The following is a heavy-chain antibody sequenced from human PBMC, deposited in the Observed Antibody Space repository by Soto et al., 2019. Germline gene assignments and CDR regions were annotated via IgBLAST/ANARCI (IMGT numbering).Heavy chain of an antibody. V-gene: IGHV1-3*01. J-gene: IGHJ5*02. CDR3: ARGIVVVVAATKRGSFWRWLDP. CDR2: INAGNGNT. CDR1: GYTFTSYA. D-gene: IGHD2-15*01. Sequence: QVQLVQSGAEVKKPGASVKVSCKASGYTFTSYAMHWVRQAPGQRLEWMGWINAGNGNTKYSQKFQGRVTITRNTSASRAYMELSRLRSEDTGVYYCARGIVVVVAATKRGSFWRWLDPWGQGTLVTVSS.